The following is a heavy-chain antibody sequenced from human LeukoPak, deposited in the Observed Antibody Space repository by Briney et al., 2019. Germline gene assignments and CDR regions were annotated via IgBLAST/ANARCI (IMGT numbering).Heavy chain of an antibody. D-gene: IGHD3-22*01. CDR3: ARAPYFESSGPL. V-gene: IGHV3-7*01. J-gene: IGHJ4*02. Sequence: SGGSLRLSCAASGFTFSNHWMSWVRQAPGKGLEWVANIRQDGAERYYVDSVKGRFTISRDNAKNSVYLEMNSLRVEDTAVYFARAPYFESSGPLWGQGTLVTVSS. CDR1: GFTFSNHW. CDR2: IRQDGAER.